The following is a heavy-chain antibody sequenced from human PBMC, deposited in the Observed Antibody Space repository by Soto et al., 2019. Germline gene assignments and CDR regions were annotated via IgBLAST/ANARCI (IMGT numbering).Heavy chain of an antibody. J-gene: IGHJ4*02. Sequence: EVQLLESGGGLVQPGGSLRLSCAASGFTFSSYAMSWVRQAPGKGLEWVSAISGSGGSTYYADSVKGRFTISRDNSKNTLYLPRNSLRAADTDVYYCAKDAGDVLLWWGELFFYRRHDYWGQGALGTVSS. CDR2: ISGSGGST. D-gene: IGHD3-10*01. CDR3: AKDAGDVLLWWGELFFYRRHDY. V-gene: IGHV3-23*01. CDR1: GFTFSSYA.